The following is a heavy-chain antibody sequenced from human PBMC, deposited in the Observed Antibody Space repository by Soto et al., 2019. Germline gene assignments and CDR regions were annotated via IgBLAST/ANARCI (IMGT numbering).Heavy chain of an antibody. CDR3: ARGGPATGT. CDR2: ISAYNGNT. J-gene: IGHJ5*02. D-gene: IGHD1-26*01. V-gene: IGHV1-18*01. CDR1: GYTFSSYH. Sequence: QVQLVQSGAEVKKPGASVKVSCKASGYTFSSYHISWVRQAPGQGLEWMGWISAYNGNTKYAQRLQGRDTMTTDTSTSPAYMALRSLRADDTAVYYSARGGPATGTWGQGTLGTVSS.